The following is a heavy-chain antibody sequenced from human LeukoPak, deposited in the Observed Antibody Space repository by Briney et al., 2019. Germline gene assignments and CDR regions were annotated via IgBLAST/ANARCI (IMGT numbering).Heavy chain of an antibody. D-gene: IGHD2-21*02. V-gene: IGHV4-39*07. CDR1: GGSISSSSYY. J-gene: IGHJ5*02. CDR3: ARTSIVVVTYNWFVP. Sequence: SETLSLTCTVSGGSISSSSYYWGWIRQPPGKGLEWIGSIYYSGSTYYNPSLKSRVTISVDTSKNQFSLKLSSVTAADTAVYYCARTSIVVVTYNWFVPWGQGTLVTVSS. CDR2: IYYSGST.